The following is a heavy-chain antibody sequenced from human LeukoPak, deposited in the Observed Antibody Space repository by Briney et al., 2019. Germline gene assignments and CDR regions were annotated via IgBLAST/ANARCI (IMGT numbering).Heavy chain of an antibody. CDR2: INQIGST. Sequence: SETLSLTCAVYGGSFSDYYWSWIRQPPGKGLEWIGEINQIGSTNYNPSLKSRVTISVDTSKNQFSLKLRSVTAADTAVYYCARSRSRPLLPPIPKSPYYFDYWDPGTLVTVSS. D-gene: IGHD2-21*01. CDR3: ARSRSRPLLPPIPKSPYYFDY. J-gene: IGHJ4*02. V-gene: IGHV4-34*01. CDR1: GGSFSDYY.